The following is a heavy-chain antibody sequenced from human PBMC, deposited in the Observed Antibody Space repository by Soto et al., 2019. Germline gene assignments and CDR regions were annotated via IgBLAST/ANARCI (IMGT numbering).Heavy chain of an antibody. Sequence: SETLSLTCTVSGGSISSGGYYWSWIRQHPGKGLEWIGYIYYSGSTYYNPSLKSRVTISVDTSKNQFSLKLSSVTAADTAVYYCARVYYGSGSYYIFDHWGQGTLVTVSS. V-gene: IGHV4-31*03. CDR1: GGSISSGGYY. D-gene: IGHD3-10*01. J-gene: IGHJ4*02. CDR3: ARVYYGSGSYYIFDH. CDR2: IYYSGST.